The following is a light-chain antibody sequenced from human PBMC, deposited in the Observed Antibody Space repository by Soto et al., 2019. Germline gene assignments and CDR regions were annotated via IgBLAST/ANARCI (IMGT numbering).Light chain of an antibody. CDR1: QSVSSF. J-gene: IGKJ4*01. CDR3: QQRSNWPLT. CDR2: DSS. Sequence: EIVLTQSPATLSLSPGERATLSCRASQSVSSFLAWYQQKLGQAPRLLFYDSSTSATGIPARFSGGGSGTDFTLTISSLEPEDFAVYYCQQRSNWPLTFGGGTKVEIK. V-gene: IGKV3-11*01.